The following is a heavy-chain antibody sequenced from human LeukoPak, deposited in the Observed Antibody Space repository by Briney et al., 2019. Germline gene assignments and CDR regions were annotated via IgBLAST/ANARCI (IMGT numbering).Heavy chain of an antibody. V-gene: IGHV4-38-2*02. CDR3: ARHGSWTRTIDY. D-gene: IGHD6-13*01. CDR1: GYSISSGYF. Sequence: PSETLSLTCTVSGYSISSGYFWGWIRQPPGKGLEWFGSIYRNGSTYYNPSLKSRVTISVDTSKNQFSLKLSSVTAADTAVYYCARHGSWTRTIDYWGQGTLVTVSS. J-gene: IGHJ4*02. CDR2: IYRNGST.